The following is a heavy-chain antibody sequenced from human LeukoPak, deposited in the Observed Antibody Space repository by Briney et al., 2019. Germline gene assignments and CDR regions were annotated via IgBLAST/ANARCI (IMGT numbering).Heavy chain of an antibody. J-gene: IGHJ5*02. CDR3: ARGARSSSSWRLGNWFDP. CDR2: INHSGST. Sequence: PSETLSLTCAVYGGSFSGYYWSWIRQPPGKGLEWTGEINHSGSTNYNPSLKSRVTISVDTSKNQFSLKLSSVTAADTAVYYCARGARSSSSWRLGNWFDPWGQGTLVTVSS. D-gene: IGHD6-13*01. CDR1: GGSFSGYY. V-gene: IGHV4-34*01.